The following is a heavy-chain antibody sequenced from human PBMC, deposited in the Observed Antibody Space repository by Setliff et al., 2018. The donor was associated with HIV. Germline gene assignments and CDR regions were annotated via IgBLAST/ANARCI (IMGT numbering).Heavy chain of an antibody. J-gene: IGHJ6*02. V-gene: IGHV4-4*02. D-gene: IGHD3-10*01. Sequence: SETLSLTCAVSGASISSGNWWSWVRQSPGKGLEWIGEIFHTGSTNYNPSLKSRVTIYVDTSKNKFSLKLSSVTAADTAVYYCARVKDPGYIMEYYYGMDVWGQGTTVTVSS. CDR1: GASISSGNW. CDR2: IFHTGST. CDR3: ARVKDPGYIMEYYYGMDV.